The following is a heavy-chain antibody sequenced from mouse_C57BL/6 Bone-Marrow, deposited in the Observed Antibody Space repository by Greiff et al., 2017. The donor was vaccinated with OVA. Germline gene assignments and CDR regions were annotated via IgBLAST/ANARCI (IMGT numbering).Heavy chain of an antibody. D-gene: IGHD1-1*01. CDR3: ARTTVEAWFAY. J-gene: IGHJ3*01. V-gene: IGHV5-17*01. CDR2: ISSGSSTI. CDR1: GFPFSAYG. Sequence: EVHLVESGGGLVKPGGSLKLSCAASGFPFSAYGMHWVRQAPEKGLEWVAYISSGSSTIYYADTVKGRFTISRYNAKNTLFLQMTSLRSEDTAMYYCARTTVEAWFAYWGQGTLVTVSA.